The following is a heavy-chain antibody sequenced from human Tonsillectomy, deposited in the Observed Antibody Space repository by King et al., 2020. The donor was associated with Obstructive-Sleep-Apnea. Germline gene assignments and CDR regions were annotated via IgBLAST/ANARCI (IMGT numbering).Heavy chain of an antibody. Sequence: VQLVESGGGLVQPGGSLRLSCAASGFTFSSYDMHWVRQATGKGLEWVSAIGTAGDPYYPGPVKCRFTISREKAKNSLYLQMNSLRAGDTAVYYCVRAAAGTKEYDWYFDLWGRGTLVTVSS. CDR3: VRAAAGTKEYDWYFDL. CDR2: IGTAGDP. CDR1: GFTFSSYD. V-gene: IGHV3-13*05. D-gene: IGHD6-13*01. J-gene: IGHJ2*01.